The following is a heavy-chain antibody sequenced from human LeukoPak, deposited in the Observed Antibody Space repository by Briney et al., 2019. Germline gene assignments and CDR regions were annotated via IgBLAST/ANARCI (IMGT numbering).Heavy chain of an antibody. J-gene: IGHJ5*02. V-gene: IGHV4-59*01. D-gene: IGHD3-16*01. CDR2: IYYSGST. CDR1: GGSLSSYY. CDR3: ARSGYDYVWGSPLEHWFDP. Sequence: SETLSLTCTVSGGSLSSYYWSWIRQPPGKGLEWIGYIYYSGSTNYNPSPKSRVTISVDTSKNQFSLKLSSVTAADTAVYYCARSGYDYVWGSPLEHWFDPWGQGTLVTVSS.